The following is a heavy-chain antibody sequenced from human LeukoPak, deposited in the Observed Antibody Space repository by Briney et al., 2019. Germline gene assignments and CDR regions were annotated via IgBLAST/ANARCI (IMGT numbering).Heavy chain of an antibody. D-gene: IGHD6-13*01. Sequence: PGGSLRLSCAASGVTFSSYGMHWVRQAPGKGREWVAVISYDGSNKYYADSVKGRFTISRDNSKNTLYLQMNSPRAEDTAAYYCYLRGSSSHGVSASWGQGTLVTVSS. CDR2: ISYDGSNK. J-gene: IGHJ5*02. V-gene: IGHV3-30*03. CDR1: GVTFSSYG. CDR3: YLRGSSSHGVSAS.